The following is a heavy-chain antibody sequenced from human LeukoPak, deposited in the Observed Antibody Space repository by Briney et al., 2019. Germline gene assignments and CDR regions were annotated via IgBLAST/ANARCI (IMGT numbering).Heavy chain of an antibody. V-gene: IGHV3-21*01. CDR1: GFTFSSYS. CDR2: ISSSSSYI. Sequence: PGGSLRLSCAASGFTFSSYSMNWVRQAPGKGLEWVSSISSSSSYIYYADSVKGRFTISRDNAKNSLYLQVNSLRAEDTAVYYCAREEFRPGIAAAGPYYYGMDVWGKGTTVTVSS. CDR3: AREEFRPGIAAAGPYYYGMDV. D-gene: IGHD6-13*01. J-gene: IGHJ6*04.